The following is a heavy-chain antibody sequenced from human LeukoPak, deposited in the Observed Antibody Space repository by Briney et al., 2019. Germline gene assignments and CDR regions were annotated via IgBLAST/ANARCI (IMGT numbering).Heavy chain of an antibody. Sequence: GGSLRLSCAASGFTFSSYAMSWVRQAPGKGLEWVSAISGSGGSTYYADSVKGRFTISRDNSKNTLYLQMNSLRAEDTAVYYCAKVPPPPDCSGGSCYPYYFDYWGQGTLVTVSS. CDR1: GFTFSSYA. CDR3: AKVPPPPDCSGGSCYPYYFDY. CDR2: ISGSGGST. V-gene: IGHV3-23*01. J-gene: IGHJ4*02. D-gene: IGHD2-15*01.